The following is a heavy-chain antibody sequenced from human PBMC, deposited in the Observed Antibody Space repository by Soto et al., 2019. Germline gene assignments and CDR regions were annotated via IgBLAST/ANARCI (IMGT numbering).Heavy chain of an antibody. Sequence: LRLSCAASGFTFSSYDMHWVRQATGKGLEWVSAIGTAGDTYYPGSVKGRFTISRDNAKNSLYLQMNSLRAGDTAVYYCAREGCSSTSCYGDYYYYMDVWGKGTTVTVSS. D-gene: IGHD2-2*01. CDR2: IGTAGDT. CDR1: GFTFSSYD. CDR3: AREGCSSTSCYGDYYYYMDV. V-gene: IGHV3-13*01. J-gene: IGHJ6*03.